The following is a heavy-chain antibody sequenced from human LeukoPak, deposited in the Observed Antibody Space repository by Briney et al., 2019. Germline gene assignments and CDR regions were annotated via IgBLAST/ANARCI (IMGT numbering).Heavy chain of an antibody. Sequence: ASVKVSCKASGYTFTDYYMHWVRLAPGQGLEWMGWIKPTNGDTTFAQKFRGRVTMTRDTSISTAYMDLSSPTSDDTAVYYCARVGGKAADLDYWGQGTLVTVSS. CDR1: GYTFTDYY. CDR3: ARVGGKAADLDY. D-gene: IGHD6-25*01. V-gene: IGHV1-2*02. CDR2: IKPTNGDT. J-gene: IGHJ4*02.